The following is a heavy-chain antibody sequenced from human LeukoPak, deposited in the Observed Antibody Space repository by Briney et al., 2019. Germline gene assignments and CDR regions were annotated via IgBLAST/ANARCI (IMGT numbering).Heavy chain of an antibody. D-gene: IGHD1-1*01. CDR2: ISGSGGST. CDR1: GFPFSNYA. J-gene: IGHJ6*03. Sequence: GGSPRLSCAASGFPFSNYAMTWVRQAPGKGLEWVSAISGSGGSTNYADFVKGRFTISRDNSKNTLYLQMNSLRAEDTAVYYCGKSSWNGYYYYYMDVWGKGTTVTVSS. CDR3: GKSSWNGYYYYYMDV. V-gene: IGHV3-23*01.